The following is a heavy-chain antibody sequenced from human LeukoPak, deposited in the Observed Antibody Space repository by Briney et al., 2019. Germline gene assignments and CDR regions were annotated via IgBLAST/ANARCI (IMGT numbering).Heavy chain of an antibody. V-gene: IGHV3-66*02. Sequence: GGSLRLSCAASGLTVNSNYMSWVRQAPGKGLEWVPVIYRGGDTYYADSVKGRFTISRDNSKNTLYLQMNSLRAEDTAVYYCAKDQEDYGDYDAFDIWGQGTMVTVSS. D-gene: IGHD4-17*01. CDR2: IYRGGDT. CDR3: AKDQEDYGDYDAFDI. CDR1: GLTVNSNY. J-gene: IGHJ3*02.